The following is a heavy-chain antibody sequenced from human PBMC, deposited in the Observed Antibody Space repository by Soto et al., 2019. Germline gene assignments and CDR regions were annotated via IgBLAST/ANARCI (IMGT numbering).Heavy chain of an antibody. V-gene: IGHV3-30-3*01. D-gene: IGHD2-15*01. Sequence: QVQLVESGGGVVQPGRSLRLSCAPSGFTFSSYAMHWVRQAPGKGLEWVAVISYDGSNKYYADSVKGRFTISRDNSKNTLYLQMNSLRAEDTAVYYCARDPLGYCSGGSCLNWFDPWGQGTLVTVSS. CDR1: GFTFSSYA. CDR2: ISYDGSNK. J-gene: IGHJ5*02. CDR3: ARDPLGYCSGGSCLNWFDP.